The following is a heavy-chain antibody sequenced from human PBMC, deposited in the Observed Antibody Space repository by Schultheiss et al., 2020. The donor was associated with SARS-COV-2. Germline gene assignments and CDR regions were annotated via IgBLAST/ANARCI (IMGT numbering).Heavy chain of an antibody. CDR1: GFSFNSYA. CDR2: ISGSGGST. Sequence: GGSLRLSCAVSGFSFNSYAMSWVRQAPGKGLEWVSAISGSGGSTYYADSVKGRFTISRDNSKNTLYLQMNSLRAEDTAVYYCAKDQRLDWFDPWGQGTLVTVSS. J-gene: IGHJ5*02. CDR3: AKDQRLDWFDP. V-gene: IGHV3-23*01.